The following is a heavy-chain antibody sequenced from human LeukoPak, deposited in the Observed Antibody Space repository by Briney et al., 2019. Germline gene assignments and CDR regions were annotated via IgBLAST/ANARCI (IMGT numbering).Heavy chain of an antibody. CDR3: AKDRHIVGATSLDY. CDR1: GFTFSSYG. V-gene: IGHV3-30*18. J-gene: IGHJ4*02. D-gene: IGHD1-26*01. CDR2: ISYDGSNK. Sequence: GGSLRLSCAASGFTFSSYGMHWVRQAPGKGLEWVAVISYDGSNKYYADSVKGRFAISRDNSKNTLYLQMNSLRAEDTAVYYCAKDRHIVGATSLDYWGQGTLVTVSS.